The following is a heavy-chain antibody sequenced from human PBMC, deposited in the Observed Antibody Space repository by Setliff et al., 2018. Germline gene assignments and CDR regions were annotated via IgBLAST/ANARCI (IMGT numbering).Heavy chain of an antibody. CDR1: GGTFSSYD. Sequence: ASVKVSCKASGGTFSSYDINWVRQATGQGLEWMGWMNPNSGNTGYAQKFQGRVTMTRNTSISTAYMELSSLRSEDTAVYYCARRVGSVGIQLPDYWGQGTLVTVSS. J-gene: IGHJ4*02. CDR3: ARRVGSVGIQLPDY. D-gene: IGHD5-18*01. V-gene: IGHV1-8*02. CDR2: MNPNSGNT.